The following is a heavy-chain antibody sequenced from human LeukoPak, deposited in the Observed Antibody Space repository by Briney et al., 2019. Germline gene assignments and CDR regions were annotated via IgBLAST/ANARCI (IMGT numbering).Heavy chain of an antibody. CDR3: ARHGNYYDTSQSDP. J-gene: IGHJ5*02. Sequence: SETLSLTCTVSGYSISSGYYWGWIRQPPGKGLEWIGSVYHSGSTYYNPSLKSRVTISVDTSKNQFSLKLSSVTAADTAVYYCARHGNYYDTSQSDPWGQGTLVTVSS. CDR1: GYSISSGYY. CDR2: VYHSGST. V-gene: IGHV4-38-2*02. D-gene: IGHD3-22*01.